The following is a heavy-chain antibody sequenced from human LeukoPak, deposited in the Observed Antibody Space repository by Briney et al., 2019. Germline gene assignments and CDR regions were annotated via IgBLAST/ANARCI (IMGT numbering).Heavy chain of an antibody. Sequence: SETLSPTCTVSGDSMNINSWSWIRQPPGKGLEWIGYIYYNGSTNYNPSLKSRVTISVDTSKSQFSLKLNSVTAADTAVYFCARDLRNTSGSRGGAFDVWGQGTMVTVSS. V-gene: IGHV4-59*01. CDR2: IYYNGST. J-gene: IGHJ3*01. CDR1: GDSMNINS. D-gene: IGHD6-19*01. CDR3: ARDLRNTSGSRGGAFDV.